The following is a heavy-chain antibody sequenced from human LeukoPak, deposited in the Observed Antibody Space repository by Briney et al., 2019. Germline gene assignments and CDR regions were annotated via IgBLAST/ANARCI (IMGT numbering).Heavy chain of an antibody. CDR3: ARDSQITMVRGVIITSLIPNWFDP. CDR2: IKQDGSEK. V-gene: IGHV3-7*01. Sequence: GGSLRLSCAASGFTFSSYWMSWVRQAPGKGLEWGADIKQDGSEKYYVDSVKGRFTISRDNAKNSLYLQMNSLRAEDTAVYYCARDSQITMVRGVIITSLIPNWFDPWGQGTLVTVSS. J-gene: IGHJ5*02. D-gene: IGHD3-10*01. CDR1: GFTFSSYW.